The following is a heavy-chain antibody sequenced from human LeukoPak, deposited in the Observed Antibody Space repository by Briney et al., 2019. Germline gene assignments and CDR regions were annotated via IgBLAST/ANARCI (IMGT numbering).Heavy chain of an antibody. CDR3: ARLRGSYGRVSYYYYYYMDV. D-gene: IGHD1-26*01. CDR2: ISSSGSTI. CDR1: GFTFSSYA. V-gene: IGHV3-48*04. J-gene: IGHJ6*03. Sequence: GGSLRLSCAASGFTFSSYAMNWVRQAPGKGLEWVSYISSSGSTIYYADSVKGRFTISRDNAKNSLYLQMNSLRAEDTAVYYCARLRGSYGRVSYYYYYYMDVWGKGTTVTISS.